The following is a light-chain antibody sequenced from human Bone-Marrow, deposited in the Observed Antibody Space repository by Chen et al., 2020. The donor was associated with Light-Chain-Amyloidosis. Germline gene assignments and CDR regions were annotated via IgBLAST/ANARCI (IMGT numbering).Light chain of an antibody. CDR3: AIYDNSLNGWV. CDR1: SSNIEDNA. CDR2: YDD. Sequence: QSVLPQPPSVSEAPGQRVTISCSGSSSNIEDNAVTWYQHLPGKAPKLLIYYDDMKPSGVSDRFSGSKSGTSASLAISGLQPEDEADYFCAIYDNSLNGWVFGGGTKVTVL. J-gene: IGLJ3*02. V-gene: IGLV1-36*01.